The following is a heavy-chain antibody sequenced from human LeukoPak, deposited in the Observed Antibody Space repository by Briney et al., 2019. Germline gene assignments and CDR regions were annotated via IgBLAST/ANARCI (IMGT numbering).Heavy chain of an antibody. CDR2: IKQDGSEK. CDR1: GFKFKSYW. V-gene: IGHV3-7*04. Sequence: PGGSLRLSCAVSGFKFKSYWMTWVRQAPGEGLEWVATIKQDGSEKYYVDSVKGRGTIARDNAKNSLYLQMSSLRAEDTAVYYCARGHYGMDVWGQGTTVIVSS. J-gene: IGHJ6*02. CDR3: ARGHYGMDV.